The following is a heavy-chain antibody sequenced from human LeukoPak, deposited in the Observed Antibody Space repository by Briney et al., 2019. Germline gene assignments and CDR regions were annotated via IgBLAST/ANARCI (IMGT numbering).Heavy chain of an antibody. CDR1: GFTFSDYG. V-gene: IGHV3-30*18. CDR3: TKEGGPMSATTGRYSFDH. CDR2: ISNEGRVR. D-gene: IGHD4-17*01. J-gene: IGHJ4*02. Sequence: GGSLRLSCAASGFTFSDYGMHWVRQAPGKGLEWVTVISNEGRVRYYADSVKGRFTISRDNSENTLSLQMNSLGADDTAVYYCTKEGGPMSATTGRYSFDHWGRGTLVTVSS.